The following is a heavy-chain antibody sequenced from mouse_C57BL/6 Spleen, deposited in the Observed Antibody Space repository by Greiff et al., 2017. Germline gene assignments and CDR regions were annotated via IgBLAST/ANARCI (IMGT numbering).Heavy chain of an antibody. J-gene: IGHJ3*01. D-gene: IGHD2-4*01. V-gene: IGHV5-17*01. CDR1: GFTFSDYG. CDR3: ARPYDYDGPWFAY. Sequence: EVKVVESGGGLVKPGGSLKLSCAASGFTFSDYGMHWVRQAPEKGLEWVAYISSGSSTIYYADTVKGRFTISRDNAKNTLFLQMTSLRSEDTAMYYCARPYDYDGPWFAYWGQGTLVTVSA. CDR2: ISSGSSTI.